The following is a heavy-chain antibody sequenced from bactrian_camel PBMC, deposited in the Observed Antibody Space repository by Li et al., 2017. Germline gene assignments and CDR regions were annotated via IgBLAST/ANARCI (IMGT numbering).Heavy chain of an antibody. Sequence: HVQLVESGGGSVQAGGSLRLSWAASGYTYTSCRMGWYRQAPGNECELVSSIASDGFTYDADYVKGRFTISQDNAKNKVYLQMIGLKPEDTAVYYCAAGAPEAGRSLVGGCPQRIGYWGQGTKVTVS. CDR3: AAGAPEAGRSLVGGCPQRIGY. J-gene: IGHJ6*01. D-gene: IGHD3*01. CDR2: IASDGFT. V-gene: IGHV3S55*01. CDR1: GYTYTSCR.